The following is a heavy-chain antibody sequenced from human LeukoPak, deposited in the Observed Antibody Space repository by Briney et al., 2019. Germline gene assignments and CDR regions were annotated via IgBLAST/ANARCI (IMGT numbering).Heavy chain of an antibody. Sequence: SETLSLTCAVSGGSISTYYWSWIRQPPGKGLEWIGYINYSGSTNYNPSLKSRVSISVDTSNNQFSLKVSSVTAADTAVFYCARRDPTIKAFDIWGQGTVVTVSS. V-gene: IGHV4-59*12. J-gene: IGHJ3*02. D-gene: IGHD5-12*01. CDR1: GGSISTYY. CDR2: INYSGST. CDR3: ARRDPTIKAFDI.